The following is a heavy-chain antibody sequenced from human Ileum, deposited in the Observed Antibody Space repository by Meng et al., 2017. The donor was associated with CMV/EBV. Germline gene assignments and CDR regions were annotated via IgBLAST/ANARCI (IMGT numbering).Heavy chain of an antibody. V-gene: IGHV3-48*03. CDR2: ISFSGDVI. CDR1: GFIFSTYE. J-gene: IGHJ4*01. CDR3: TRRLPYNGYDW. D-gene: IGHD5-12*01. Sequence: GESLKISCAASGFIFSTYEFNWVRQAPGKGLERGSYISFSGDVIQYGESVKGRFTMSRDNAKNSLYLQMNSLRAEDTAVYYCTRRLPYNGYDWWGHGTLVTVSS.